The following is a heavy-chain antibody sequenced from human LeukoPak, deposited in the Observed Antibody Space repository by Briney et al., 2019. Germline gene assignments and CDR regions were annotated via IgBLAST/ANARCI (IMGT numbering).Heavy chain of an antibody. D-gene: IGHD6-19*01. V-gene: IGHV4-59*02. J-gene: IGHJ4*02. CDR2: FYYSGGT. CDR3: ARHSSGWHFDS. Sequence: SETLSLTCTVSGVSVSNHYWSWIRQPPGKGLEWIGWFYYSGGTYFNPSLGSRVTISADTSRNHPSLNPRSPTAADTAVYYCARHSSGWHFDSWGQGALVTVSS. CDR1: GVSVSNHY.